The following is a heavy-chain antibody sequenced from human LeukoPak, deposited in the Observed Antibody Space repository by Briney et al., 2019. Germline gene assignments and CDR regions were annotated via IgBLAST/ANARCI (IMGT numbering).Heavy chain of an antibody. CDR2: ITPIFGTA. D-gene: IGHD2-2*01. CDR3: ARDHSIVVVPAPADAFDI. V-gene: IGHV1-69*13. CDR1: GGTFSSYA. J-gene: IGHJ3*02. Sequence: SVKVSCKASGGTFSSYAISWVRQAPGQGLEWMGGITPIFGTANYAQKFQGRVTITADESTSTAYMELSSLRSEDTAVYYCARDHSIVVVPAPADAFDIWGQGTMVTVSS.